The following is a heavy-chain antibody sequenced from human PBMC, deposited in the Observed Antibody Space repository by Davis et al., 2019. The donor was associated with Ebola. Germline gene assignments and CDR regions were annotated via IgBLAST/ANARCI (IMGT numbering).Heavy chain of an antibody. D-gene: IGHD6-19*01. J-gene: IGHJ4*02. CDR1: GFTFSNYR. CDR3: ARDGNGLGY. CDR2: INSDGIST. V-gene: IGHV3-74*01. Sequence: PGGSLRLSCAASGFTFSNYRMHWVRQAPDKGLVWVSHINSDGISTGYADSVKGRFTISRDNAKNTVYLQMNSLRAEDTAVYYCARDGNGLGYWGQGILVTVSS.